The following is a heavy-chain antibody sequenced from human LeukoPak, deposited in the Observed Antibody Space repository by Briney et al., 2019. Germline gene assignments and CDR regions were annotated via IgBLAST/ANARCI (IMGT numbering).Heavy chain of an antibody. Sequence: GGSLRLSCAASGFTSSSYAMHWVRQAPGKGLEWVAVISYDGSNKYYADSVKGRFTISRDNSKNTLYLQMNSLRDEDTAVYYCARETGYYDYWGQGTLVTVSS. V-gene: IGHV3-30*01. D-gene: IGHD3-9*01. CDR1: GFTSSSYA. CDR2: ISYDGSNK. CDR3: ARETGYYDY. J-gene: IGHJ4*02.